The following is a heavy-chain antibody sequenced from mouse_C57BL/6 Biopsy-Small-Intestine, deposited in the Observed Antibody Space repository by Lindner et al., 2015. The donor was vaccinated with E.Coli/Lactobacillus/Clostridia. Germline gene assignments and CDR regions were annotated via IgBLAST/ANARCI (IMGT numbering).Heavy chain of an antibody. V-gene: IGHV1-81*01. CDR1: GYTFTSYG. D-gene: IGHD1-1*01. CDR3: ASSSRGRTYPGH. CDR2: IYPRSGNT. J-gene: IGHJ2*01. Sequence: VQLQESGAELARPGASVKLSCKASGYTFTSYGISWVKQRTGQGLEWIGEIYPRSGNTYYNEKFKGKATLTADKSSSTAYIQLKSLTSEDSGVYYCASSSRGRTYPGHWGQGTTLTVSS.